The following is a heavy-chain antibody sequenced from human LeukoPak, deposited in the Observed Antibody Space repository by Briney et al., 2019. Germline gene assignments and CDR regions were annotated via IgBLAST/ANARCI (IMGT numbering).Heavy chain of an antibody. V-gene: IGHV1-18*01. CDR2: ISAYNGNT. J-gene: IGHJ3*02. Sequence: GASVKVSCKASGYTFTSYGISWVRQAPGQGLEWMGWISAYNGNTNYAQKLQGRVTMTTDTSTSTAYMELRSLRSDDTAVYYCARDHSYYYGSGSQSHDAFDIWGQGTMVTVSS. CDR3: ARDHSYYYGSGSQSHDAFDI. D-gene: IGHD3-10*01. CDR1: GYTFTSYG.